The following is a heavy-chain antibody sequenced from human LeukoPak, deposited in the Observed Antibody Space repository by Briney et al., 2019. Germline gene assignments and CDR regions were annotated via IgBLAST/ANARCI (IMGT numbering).Heavy chain of an antibody. CDR3: ARAGLYCSSTSCLLGAYYFDY. CDR2: IIPIFGTA. V-gene: IGHV1-69*13. Sequence: SVKVSCKASGGTFSSYAISWVRQAPGQGLKWMGGIIPIFGTANYAQKFQGRVTITADESTSTAYMELSSLRSEDTAVYYCARAGLYCSSTSCLLGAYYFDYWGQGTLVTVSS. CDR1: GGTFSSYA. D-gene: IGHD2-2*01. J-gene: IGHJ4*02.